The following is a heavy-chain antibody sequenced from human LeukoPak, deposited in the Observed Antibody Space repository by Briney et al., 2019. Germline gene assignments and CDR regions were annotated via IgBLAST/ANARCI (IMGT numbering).Heavy chain of an antibody. CDR1: GFTFSSYA. V-gene: IGHV3-23*01. J-gene: IGHJ4*02. Sequence: PGGSLRLSCAASGFTFSSYAMSWVRQAPGKGLEWVSAISGSGGSTYYADSVKGRFTISRDNSKNTLYLQMNSLRAEDTAVYYCAKGSRAYSSGWLDYWAREPWSPSPQ. D-gene: IGHD6-19*01. CDR2: ISGSGGST. CDR3: AKGSRAYSSGWLDY.